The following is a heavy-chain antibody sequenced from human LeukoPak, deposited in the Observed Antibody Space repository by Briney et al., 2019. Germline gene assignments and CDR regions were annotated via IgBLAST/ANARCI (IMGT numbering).Heavy chain of an antibody. CDR2: IYYSGST. J-gene: IGHJ4*02. Sequence: SETLSLTCTVSGGSISSYYWSWIRQPPGKGLEWIGYIYYSGSTNYNPSLKSRVTISVDTSKNQFSLKLSSVTAADTAVYYCASRTRMTTVFSFDYWGQGTLVTVSS. V-gene: IGHV4-59*01. D-gene: IGHD4-11*01. CDR3: ASRTRMTTVFSFDY. CDR1: GGSISSYY.